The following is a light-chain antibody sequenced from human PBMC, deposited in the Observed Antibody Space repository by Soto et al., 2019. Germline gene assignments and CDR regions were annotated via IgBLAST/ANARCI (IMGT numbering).Light chain of an antibody. CDR1: QSLNSW. J-gene: IGKJ4*01. Sequence: DIQMTQSPSTLSASIGDRVTITCRASQSLNSWLAWYQQKPGKAPKLLIYKASNLESGVPSRFSGSGSGTEFTLTISSLQPDDYATYYCQQYIDYFTFGGGTTXXIK. CDR3: QQYIDYFT. CDR2: KAS. V-gene: IGKV1-5*03.